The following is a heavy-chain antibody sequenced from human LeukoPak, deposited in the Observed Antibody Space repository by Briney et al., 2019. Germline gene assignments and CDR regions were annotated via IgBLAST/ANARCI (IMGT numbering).Heavy chain of an antibody. J-gene: IGHJ4*02. Sequence: ASVKVSCKASGYTFTGYYMHWVRQAPGQGLEWMGWINPNSGGTNYAQKFQGRVTMTRDTSIRTAYMELSRLRSDDTAVYYCARGSSAAGAFLFDYWGQGTLVTVSS. CDR1: GYTFTGYY. V-gene: IGHV1-2*02. CDR2: INPNSGGT. CDR3: ARGSSAAGAFLFDY. D-gene: IGHD6-13*01.